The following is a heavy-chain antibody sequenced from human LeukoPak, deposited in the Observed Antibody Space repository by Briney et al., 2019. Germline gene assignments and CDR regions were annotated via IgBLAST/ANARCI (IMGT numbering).Heavy chain of an antibody. CDR1: GGSVSSGNYY. D-gene: IGHD1-14*01. Sequence: SETLSLTCTVSGGSVSSGNYYWSWIRQPPGKGLEWLGYIYYSGSTNYNPSLKSRVTISVDTSKNQFSLKLSSVTAADTAVYYCARVSLTDYYPYYYGMDVWGQGTTVTVSS. CDR3: ARVSLTDYYPYYYGMDV. CDR2: IYYSGST. V-gene: IGHV4-61*01. J-gene: IGHJ6*02.